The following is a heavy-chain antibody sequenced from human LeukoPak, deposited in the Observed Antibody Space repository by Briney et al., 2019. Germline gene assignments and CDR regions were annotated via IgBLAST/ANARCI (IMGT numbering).Heavy chain of an antibody. CDR2: IYYSGST. D-gene: IGHD2-2*01. V-gene: IGHV4-59*01. Sequence: SETLSLTCTVSGGSISSYYWSWIRQPPGKGLEWIGYIYYSGSTNYNPSLKSRVTISVDTSKNQFSLKLSSVTAADTAVYYCARDVIGPIVVVPAAIAGDAFDIWGQGTMVTVSS. J-gene: IGHJ3*02. CDR3: ARDVIGPIVVVPAAIAGDAFDI. CDR1: GGSISSYY.